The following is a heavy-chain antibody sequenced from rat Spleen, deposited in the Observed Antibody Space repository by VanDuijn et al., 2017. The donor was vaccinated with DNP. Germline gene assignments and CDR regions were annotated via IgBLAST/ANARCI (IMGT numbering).Heavy chain of an antibody. J-gene: IGHJ4*01. CDR2: ISTGGGTP. CDR3: ARQGYVMDA. Sequence: EVQLVESGGNLVQPGRSLKLSCAASGFTFSDYNMAWVRQAPTKGLEWVASISTGGGTPYFRDSVKGRFTISRDNEKNILCLQMDSLRSEDTATYYCARQGYVMDAWGQGASVTVSS. CDR1: GFTFSDYN. V-gene: IGHV5-25*01.